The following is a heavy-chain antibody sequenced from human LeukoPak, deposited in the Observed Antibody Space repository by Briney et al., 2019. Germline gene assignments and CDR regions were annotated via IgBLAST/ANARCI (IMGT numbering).Heavy chain of an antibody. CDR1: GFTFSSYA. J-gene: IGHJ4*02. Sequence: PGGSLRLSCAASGFTFSSYAMHWVRQAPGKGLEWVSSISSSSSYIYYADSVKGRFTISRDNAKNSLYLQMNSLRAEDTAVYYCARLEWELPDYWGQGTLVTVSS. CDR3: ARLEWELPDY. V-gene: IGHV3-21*01. D-gene: IGHD1-26*01. CDR2: ISSSSSYI.